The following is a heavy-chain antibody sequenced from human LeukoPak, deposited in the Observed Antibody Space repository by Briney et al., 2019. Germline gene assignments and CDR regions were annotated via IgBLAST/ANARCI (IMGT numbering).Heavy chain of an antibody. Sequence: GESLKISCKASGYSFTDYWIVWVRQMPGKGLEWMGAIYPGDSDTRYSPSLDGQVTISADKSVSTTYLQWSSLQASDTAMYYCARPSSLYGGTSEDYWGQGTLVTVSS. CDR3: ARPSSLYGGTSEDY. V-gene: IGHV5-51*01. D-gene: IGHD4-23*01. CDR2: IYPGDSDT. J-gene: IGHJ4*02. CDR1: GYSFTDYW.